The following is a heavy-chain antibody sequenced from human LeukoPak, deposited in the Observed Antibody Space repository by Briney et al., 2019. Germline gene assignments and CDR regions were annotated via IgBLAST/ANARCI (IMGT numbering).Heavy chain of an antibody. J-gene: IGHJ4*02. Sequence: SETLSLTCTVSGASISSYYWSWIRQPPGKGLEWIGYIYYSGGTYYNPSLKSRVTISVDTSNSQFSLRLSSVTAADTAVYYCARDLGPTTGYFDYWGQGILVTVSS. D-gene: IGHD1-26*01. V-gene: IGHV4-59*06. CDR1: GASISSYY. CDR2: IYYSGGT. CDR3: ARDLGPTTGYFDY.